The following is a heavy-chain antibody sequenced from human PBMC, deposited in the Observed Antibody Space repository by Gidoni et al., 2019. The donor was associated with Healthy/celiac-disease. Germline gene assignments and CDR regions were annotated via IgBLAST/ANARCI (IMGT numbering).Heavy chain of an antibody. V-gene: IGHV4-34*01. Sequence: VQLQQWGAGLLKPSETLSLTCAAYGGSFSGYYWSWIRQPPGKGLEWIGEINHSGSTNYNPSLKSRVTISVDTSKNQFSLKLSSVTAADTAVYYCARGSTMSFDYWGQGTLVTVSS. CDR3: ARGSTMSFDY. D-gene: IGHD3-22*01. CDR2: INHSGST. CDR1: GGSFSGYY. J-gene: IGHJ4*02.